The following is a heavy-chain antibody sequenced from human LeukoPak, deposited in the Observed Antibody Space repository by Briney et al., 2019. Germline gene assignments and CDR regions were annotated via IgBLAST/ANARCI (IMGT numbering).Heavy chain of an antibody. J-gene: IGHJ1*01. V-gene: IGHV3-48*02. CDR1: GFTFSSYS. CDR3: AKGPRGAHYDSSGYGSFQH. Sequence: PGGSLRLSCAASGFTFSSYSMNWVRQAPGKGLEWVSYISSSNNAIYYADSVKGRVTISRDNAKNSLYLQMNSLRDEDTAVYYCAKGPRGAHYDSSGYGSFQHWGQGTLVTVSS. CDR2: ISSSNNAI. D-gene: IGHD3-22*01.